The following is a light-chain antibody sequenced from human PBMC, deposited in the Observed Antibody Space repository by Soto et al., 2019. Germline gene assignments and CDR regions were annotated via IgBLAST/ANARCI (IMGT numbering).Light chain of an antibody. CDR2: EVS. V-gene: IGLV2-14*01. Sequence: QSVLTQPASVSGSPGQSITISCTGTSSDVGDYNYVSWYQQHPGKAPKLMIYEVSNRPSGVSNRFSGSKSGNTASLTISGLQAEDEADYYCSSYTTSSTLFGGGTKLTVL. CDR3: SSYTTSSTL. CDR1: SSDVGDYNY. J-gene: IGLJ2*01.